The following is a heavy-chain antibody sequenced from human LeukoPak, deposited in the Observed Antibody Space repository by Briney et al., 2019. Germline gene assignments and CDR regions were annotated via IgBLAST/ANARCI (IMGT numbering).Heavy chain of an antibody. V-gene: IGHV3-7*01. CDR3: ARDTQWLVRRFYYFGMDV. Sequence: GGSLRLSCAASGFTFSNYWMSWVRQAPGKGLEWVANIKQDESEKYYVDSVKGRFTISRDNAKNSLYLQMNSLRAEDTAVYFCARDTQWLVRRFYYFGMDVWGQGTTVTVSS. CDR2: IKQDESEK. J-gene: IGHJ6*02. D-gene: IGHD6-19*01. CDR1: GFTFSNYW.